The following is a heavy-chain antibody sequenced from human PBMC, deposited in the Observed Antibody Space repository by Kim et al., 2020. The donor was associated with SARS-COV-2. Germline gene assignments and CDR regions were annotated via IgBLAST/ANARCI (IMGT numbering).Heavy chain of an antibody. D-gene: IGHD3-16*01. V-gene: IGHV3-30*18. CDR1: GFTFSSYG. CDR2: ISYDGSNK. Sequence: GGSLRLSCAASGFTFSSYGMHWVRQAPGKGLEWVAVISYDGSNKYYADSVKGRFTISRDNSKNTLYLQMNSLRAEDTAVYYCAKDLGVTAGAFDIWGQGTMVTVSS. CDR3: AKDLGVTAGAFDI. J-gene: IGHJ3*02.